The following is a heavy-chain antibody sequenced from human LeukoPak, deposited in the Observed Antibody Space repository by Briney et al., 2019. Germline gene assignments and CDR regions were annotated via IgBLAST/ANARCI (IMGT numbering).Heavy chain of an antibody. Sequence: GESLKISCKDSGYSFTSYWIGWVRQAPGQGLEWMGIINPSGGSTSYAQKFQGRVTMTRDTSTSTVYMELSSLRSEDTAVYYCARVSGYSSGWFWDYWGQGTPVTVSS. CDR3: ARVSGYSSGWFWDY. J-gene: IGHJ4*02. D-gene: IGHD6-19*01. CDR2: INPSGGST. CDR1: GYSFTSYW. V-gene: IGHV1-46*01.